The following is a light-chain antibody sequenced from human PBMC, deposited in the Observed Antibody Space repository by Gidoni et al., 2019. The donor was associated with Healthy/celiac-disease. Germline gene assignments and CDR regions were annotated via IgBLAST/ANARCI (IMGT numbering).Light chain of an antibody. CDR1: SPNIGAGYD. V-gene: IGLV1-40*01. CDR3: QSYDSSLSAYVV. J-gene: IGLJ2*01. CDR2: GNS. Sequence: QSVLTQPPPVSGAPGQRVPISCTGSSPNIGAGYDVHWYQQLPGTAPKLLIYGNSNRPSGVPDRFSGSKSGTSASLAITGLQAEDEADYYCQSYDSSLSAYVVFGGGTKLTVL.